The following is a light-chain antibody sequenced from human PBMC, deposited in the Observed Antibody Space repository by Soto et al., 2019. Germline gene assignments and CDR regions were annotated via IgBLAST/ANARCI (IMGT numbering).Light chain of an antibody. Sequence: DIQITQSPSTLSASVGDRVTITCRASQSISSWLAWDQQKPGKAPKLLIYDASSLESGVPSRFSGSGSGTEFTLTISSLQPDDFATYYCQQYNSYTCTFGQGTKV. CDR3: QQYNSYTCT. J-gene: IGKJ1*01. V-gene: IGKV1-5*01. CDR1: QSISSW. CDR2: DAS.